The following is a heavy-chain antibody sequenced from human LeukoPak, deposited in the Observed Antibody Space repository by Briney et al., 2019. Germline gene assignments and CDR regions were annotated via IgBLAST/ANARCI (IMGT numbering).Heavy chain of an antibody. D-gene: IGHD6-13*01. CDR2: IIPIFGTA. V-gene: IGHV1-69*13. J-gene: IGHJ6*04. CDR1: GGTFSSYA. CDR3: ARDSGQQLGYYYYGIDV. Sequence: SVKVSCKASGGTFSSYAISWVRQAPGQGVEWMGGIIPIFGTANYAQKFQGRVTITADESTSTAYLELSSLRSEDTAVYYCARDSGQQLGYYYYGIDVWGKGTTVTVSS.